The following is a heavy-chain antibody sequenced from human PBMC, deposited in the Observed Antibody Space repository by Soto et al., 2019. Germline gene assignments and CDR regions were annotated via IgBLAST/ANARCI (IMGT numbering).Heavy chain of an antibody. CDR2: INHSGST. CDR1: GGSFSGYY. J-gene: IGHJ4*02. D-gene: IGHD4-17*01. V-gene: IGHV4-34*01. CDR3: ARENLYGDYIDY. Sequence: LETLSLTCAVYGGSFSGYYWSWIRQPPGKGLEWIGEINHSGSTNYNPSLKSRVTISVDTSKNQFSLKLSSVTAADTAVYYCARENLYGDYIDYWGQGTLVTVSS.